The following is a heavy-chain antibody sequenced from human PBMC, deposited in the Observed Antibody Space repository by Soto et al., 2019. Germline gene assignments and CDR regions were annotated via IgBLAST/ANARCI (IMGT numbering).Heavy chain of an antibody. V-gene: IGHV3-30*18. J-gene: IGHJ4*02. D-gene: IGHD2-21*02. CDR1: GFTFRSSS. CDR3: AKDHPGDRHLAYCFDY. Sequence: GESLRLACAASGFTFRSSSMHWVRQAPGKGLEWVAVISYDGSSKFYADSLKGRFTISRDNSKNTVFLQMNSLRPEDTGVYYCAKDHPGDRHLAYCFDYWGQGT. CDR2: ISYDGSSK.